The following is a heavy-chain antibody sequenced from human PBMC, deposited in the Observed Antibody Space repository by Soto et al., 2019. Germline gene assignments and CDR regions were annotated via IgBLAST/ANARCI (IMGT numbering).Heavy chain of an antibody. D-gene: IGHD6-6*01. CDR2: IYYSGST. CDR1: GGSISSGDYY. V-gene: IGHV4-31*03. CDR3: ARVQRSSFDFDI. Sequence: QVQLQESGPGLVKPSQTLSLTCTVSGGSISSGDYYWSWIRQHPGKGLEWIGYIYYSGSTYYNPSLRSRVTISVDTAKNQFSLKLSSVTGADTAVYSCARVQRSSFDFDIWGQGTMVTVSS. J-gene: IGHJ3*02.